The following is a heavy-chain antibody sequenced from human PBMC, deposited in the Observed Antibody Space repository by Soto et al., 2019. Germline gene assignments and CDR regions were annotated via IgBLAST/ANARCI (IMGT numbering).Heavy chain of an antibody. V-gene: IGHV4-39*01. CDR2: IYYSGST. D-gene: IGHD1-26*01. J-gene: IGHJ4*02. CDR1: GGSISSSSYY. CDR3: ARLGWELTVDY. Sequence: QLQLQESGPGLVKPSETLSLTCTVSGGSISSSSYYWGWIRQPPGKGLEWIGSIYYSGSTYYNPSLKSRVTISVDTSKNQFSLTLSSVTAADTAVYYCARLGWELTVDYWGQGTLVTVSS.